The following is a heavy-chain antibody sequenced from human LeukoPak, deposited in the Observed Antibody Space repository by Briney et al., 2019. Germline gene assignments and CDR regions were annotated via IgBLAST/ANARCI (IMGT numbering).Heavy chain of an antibody. V-gene: IGHV3-23*01. D-gene: IGHD3-22*01. CDR3: AKEHSVLTMMRGLDS. CDR1: GFTFSSYA. CDR2: IRVSGGSI. J-gene: IGHJ4*02. Sequence: PGGSLRLSCAASGFTFSSYALHWVRQAPGKGLDRVSGIRVSGGSIYYADSVTGRFTISRDNSKDTLYLQMNSLRVEDTDLYYCAKEHSVLTMMRGLDSWGQGTLVTVSS.